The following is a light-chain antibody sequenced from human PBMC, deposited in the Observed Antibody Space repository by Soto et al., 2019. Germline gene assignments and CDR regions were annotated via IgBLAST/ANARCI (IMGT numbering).Light chain of an antibody. CDR1: SSDVGGYNY. CDR3: SSYGGYNNVV. Sequence: QSALTQPPSASGSPGQSVTISCTGTSSDVGGYNYVSWFQQHPGKAPKLIIHEVNQRPSGVPDRFSCSKSGNTASLTVSGLQAEDEGTYYCSSYGGYNNVVFGTGTKVTVL. J-gene: IGLJ1*01. CDR2: EVN. V-gene: IGLV2-8*01.